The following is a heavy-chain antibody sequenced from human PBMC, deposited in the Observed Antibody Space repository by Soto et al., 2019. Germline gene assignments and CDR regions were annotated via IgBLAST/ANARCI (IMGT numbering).Heavy chain of an antibody. CDR1: GGSISNYY. D-gene: IGHD2-15*01. CDR2: SHYTGST. Sequence: QVQLQESGPGLVKPSETLSLTCTVSGGSISNYYWSWVRQPPGKGLEWIGYSHYTGSTNYNPSLKSRVTLSVDTAKRQCTLKLSSVTAADTAVYYCATFSGSPAVDGVDVFGQGTAVIVSS. J-gene: IGHJ6*02. V-gene: IGHV4-59*01. CDR3: ATFSGSPAVDGVDV.